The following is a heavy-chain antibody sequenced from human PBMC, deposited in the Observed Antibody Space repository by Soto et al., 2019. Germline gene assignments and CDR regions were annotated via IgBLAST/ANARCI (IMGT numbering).Heavy chain of an antibody. D-gene: IGHD1-1*01. J-gene: IGHJ5*02. V-gene: IGHV3-30-3*01. Sequence: QVQLVESGGGVVQPGRSLRLSCGASGFTFSNYPMHWVRQAPGKGLEWVAVISGDETDQSYADSVKGRFSISRDNSRSMLYLQINTLRPDDTVFYYCARPDTITTTPPFHPGGQETLVTVSS. CDR1: GFTFSNYP. CDR3: ARPDTITTTPPFHP. CDR2: ISGDETDQ.